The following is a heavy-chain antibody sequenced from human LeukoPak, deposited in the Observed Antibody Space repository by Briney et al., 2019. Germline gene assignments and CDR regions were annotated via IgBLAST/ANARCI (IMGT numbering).Heavy chain of an antibody. Sequence: ASVKVSCKASGYSFTSYYIHWVRQAPGQGLEWMGIINPSGTSTRYAQKFQGRVTMTRDTPTRTVYMELSSLRSEDTAVYYCALPNCSGGSCSNLYYYGMDVWGQGTMVTVSS. J-gene: IGHJ6*02. CDR1: GYSFTSYY. D-gene: IGHD2-15*01. V-gene: IGHV1-46*01. CDR3: ALPNCSGGSCSNLYYYGMDV. CDR2: INPSGTST.